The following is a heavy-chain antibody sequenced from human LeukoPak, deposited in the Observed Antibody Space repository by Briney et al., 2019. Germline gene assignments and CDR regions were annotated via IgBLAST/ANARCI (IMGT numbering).Heavy chain of an antibody. Sequence: SETLSLTCAVYGGSFSGYYWSWIRQPPGKGLEWIGEINHSGSTNYNPSLKSRVTISVDTSKNQFSLKLSSVTAADTAVYYCARVLNYYDSSGYYSNWGQGTLVTAPS. J-gene: IGHJ4*02. CDR1: GGSFSGYY. D-gene: IGHD3-22*01. CDR3: ARVLNYYDSSGYYSN. CDR2: INHSGST. V-gene: IGHV4-34*01.